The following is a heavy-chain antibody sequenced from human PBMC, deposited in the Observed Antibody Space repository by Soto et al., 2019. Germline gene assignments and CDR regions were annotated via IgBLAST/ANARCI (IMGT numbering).Heavy chain of an antibody. Sequence: SGPTLVNPTQTLTLTCNFSGFSLTTTGMCVSWIRQAPGKALEWLARIDWDDDKDYNTSLRTRLTISKDTSKNQVVLTMTNMDPVDTATYYCARILMVADLDSYYYGMDVWGQGTTVTVSS. CDR2: IDWDDDK. D-gene: IGHD6-19*01. J-gene: IGHJ6*02. CDR3: ARILMVADLDSYYYGMDV. CDR1: GFSLTTTGMC. V-gene: IGHV2-70*11.